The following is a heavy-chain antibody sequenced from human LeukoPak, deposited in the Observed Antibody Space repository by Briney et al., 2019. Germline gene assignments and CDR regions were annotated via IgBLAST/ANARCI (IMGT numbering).Heavy chain of an antibody. J-gene: IGHJ3*02. D-gene: IGHD3-22*01. CDR3: ARFRDYYDSSGSQTHPTPTGDDAFDI. CDR1: GLTFDDYG. CDR2: ISWSSGKI. V-gene: IGHV3-9*01. Sequence: GRSLRLSCAASGLTFDDYGMHWVRQAPGKGLEWVSGISWSSGKIGYADSVKGRFTISRDNAKNSLYLQMNSLRAEDTAVYYCARFRDYYDSSGSQTHPTPTGDDAFDIWGQGTMVTVSS.